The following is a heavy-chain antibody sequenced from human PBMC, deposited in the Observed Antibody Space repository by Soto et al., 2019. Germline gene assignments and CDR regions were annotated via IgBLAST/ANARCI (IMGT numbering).Heavy chain of an antibody. J-gene: IGHJ6*03. V-gene: IGHV3-9*01. Sequence: GGSLRLSCAASGFTFDDYAMHWVRQAPGKGLEWVSGISWNSGSIGYADSVKGRFTISRDNAKNSLYLQMNSLRAEDTALYYCAKGSSWTDYDFWSGYFGYYYYYMDVWGKGTTVTVSS. CDR3: AKGSSWTDYDFWSGYFGYYYYYMDV. D-gene: IGHD3-3*01. CDR2: ISWNSGSI. CDR1: GFTFDDYA.